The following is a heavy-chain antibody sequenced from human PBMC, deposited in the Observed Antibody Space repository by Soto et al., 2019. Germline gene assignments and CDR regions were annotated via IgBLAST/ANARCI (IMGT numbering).Heavy chain of an antibody. V-gene: IGHV3-30*18. D-gene: IGHD6-6*01. J-gene: IGHJ4*02. CDR2: ISYDGSNK. CDR1: GFTFSSYG. CDR3: AKDQAFSSIAAPPDY. Sequence: QVQLVESGGGVVQPGRSLRLSCAASGFTFSSYGMHWVRQAPGKGLEWVAVISYDGSNKYYADSVKGRFTISRDNSKNTLYLQMNSLRAQDTAVYYCAKDQAFSSIAAPPDYWGQGTLVTVSS.